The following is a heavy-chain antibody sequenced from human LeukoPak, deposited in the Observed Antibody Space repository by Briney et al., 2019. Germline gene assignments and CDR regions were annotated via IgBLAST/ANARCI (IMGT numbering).Heavy chain of an antibody. D-gene: IGHD6-19*01. Sequence: SETLSLTCTVSGGSISSKNRWSWVRQPPGKGLEWIGEIYHGGSTNYNPSLKSRVTISVDKSKNQFSLKLSSVTAADTAVYYCARIRGYGSDYYYYYMDVWDKGTTVTVSS. CDR3: ARIRGYGSDYYYYYMDV. CDR2: IYHGGST. V-gene: IGHV4-4*02. J-gene: IGHJ6*03. CDR1: GGSISSKNR.